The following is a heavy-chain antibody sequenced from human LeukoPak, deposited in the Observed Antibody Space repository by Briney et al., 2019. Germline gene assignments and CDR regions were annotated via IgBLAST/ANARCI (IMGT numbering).Heavy chain of an antibody. CDR3: TTYLGAYYYFDY. CDR2: IKSKTDGGTT. V-gene: IGHV3-15*01. J-gene: IGHJ4*02. Sequence: PGGSLRLSCAVSGFTFSNAWMSWVRQAPGKGLEWVGRIKSKTDGGTTDYAAPVKGRFTISRDDSKNTLYLQMNSLKTEDTAVYYCTTYLGAYYYFDYWGQGTLVTVSS. D-gene: IGHD3-16*01. CDR1: GFTFSNAW.